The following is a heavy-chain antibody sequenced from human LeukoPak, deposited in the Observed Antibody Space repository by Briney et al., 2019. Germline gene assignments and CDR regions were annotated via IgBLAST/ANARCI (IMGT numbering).Heavy chain of an antibody. D-gene: IGHD3-22*01. CDR3: ATGGGFYYGH. Sequence: PGTSLRLSCAASGFSFSTYGMHWVRHAPGKGLEWVAAAQGDGRLQYYADSVKGRFTISKDISKSTLYVQMNSLRAEDTAVYYCATGGGFYYGHWGQGTLVTVSS. V-gene: IGHV3-33*01. J-gene: IGHJ4*02. CDR2: AQGDGRLQ. CDR1: GFSFSTYG.